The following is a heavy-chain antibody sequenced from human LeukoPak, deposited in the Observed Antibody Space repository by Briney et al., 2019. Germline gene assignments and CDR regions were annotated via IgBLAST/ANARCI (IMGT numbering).Heavy chain of an antibody. D-gene: IGHD3-22*01. V-gene: IGHV4-59*12. CDR1: GGSISSYY. Sequence: SETLSLTCTVSGGSISSYYWSWIRQPPGKGLEWIGYIYYSGSTNYNPSLKSRVTISVDTSKNQFSLRLSSVTAADTAVYYCARGSLLGHYDSSGYSGLDYWGQGTLVTVSS. CDR3: ARGSLLGHYDSSGYSGLDY. J-gene: IGHJ4*02. CDR2: IYYSGST.